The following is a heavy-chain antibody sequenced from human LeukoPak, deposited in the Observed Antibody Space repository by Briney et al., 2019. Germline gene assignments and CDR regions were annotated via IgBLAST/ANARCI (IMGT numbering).Heavy chain of an antibody. D-gene: IGHD3-22*01. CDR2: IHSGGTT. CDR1: GFTVSSNY. CDR3: AAKWLLRRY. Sequence: QTGGSLRLSCAASGFTVSSNYMTWVRQAPGKGLECVSLIHSGGTTSYADSVKGRFTISRDNSKNTLYLQMNSLRVEDTAVYYCAAKWLLRRYWGQGTLVTVSS. J-gene: IGHJ4*02. V-gene: IGHV3-66*01.